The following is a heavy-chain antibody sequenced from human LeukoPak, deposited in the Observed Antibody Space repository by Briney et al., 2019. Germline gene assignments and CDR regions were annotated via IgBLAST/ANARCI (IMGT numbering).Heavy chain of an antibody. J-gene: IGHJ3*02. CDR2: IIPILGIA. V-gene: IGHV1-69*04. Sequence: ASVKVSCKASGGTFSSYAISWVRQAPGQGLEWMGRIIPILGIANYAQKFQGRVTITADKSTSTAYMELSSLRSEDTAVYYCARARQYSSSIDAFDIWGQGTMVTVSS. CDR1: GGTFSSYA. CDR3: ARARQYSSSIDAFDI. D-gene: IGHD6-13*01.